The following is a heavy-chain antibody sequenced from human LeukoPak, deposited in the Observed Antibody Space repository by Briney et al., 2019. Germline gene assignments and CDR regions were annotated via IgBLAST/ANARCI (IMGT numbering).Heavy chain of an antibody. Sequence: GGSLRLSCAVSGFTFSNYWRSWVRQAPGKGLEWVANINQDGSEKYYVDSVKGRFTISRDNAKNSLYLQMNSLGAEDTAVYYCARDDSSGRYFFDYWGQGTLVTVSS. V-gene: IGHV3-7*01. CDR1: GFTFSNYW. J-gene: IGHJ4*02. CDR2: INQDGSEK. CDR3: ARDDSSGRYFFDY. D-gene: IGHD3-22*01.